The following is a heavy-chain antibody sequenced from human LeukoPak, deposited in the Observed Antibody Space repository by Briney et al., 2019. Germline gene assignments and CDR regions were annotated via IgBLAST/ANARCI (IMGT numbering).Heavy chain of an antibody. CDR2: INPNSGGT. V-gene: IGHV1-2*02. D-gene: IGHD6-6*01. CDR1: GYTFTSYY. J-gene: IGHJ4*02. CDR3: ARVSGYSSSSGGVDY. Sequence: GASVKVSCKASGYTFTSYYMHWVRQAPGQGLEWMGWINPNSGGTNYAQKFQGRVTMTRDTSISTAYMELSRLRSDDTAVYYCARVSGYSSSSGGVDYWGQGTLVTVSS.